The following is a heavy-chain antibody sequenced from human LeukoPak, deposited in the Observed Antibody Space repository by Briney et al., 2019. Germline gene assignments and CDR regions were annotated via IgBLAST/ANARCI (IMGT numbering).Heavy chain of an antibody. CDR2: IIPILGIA. CDR3: SVPRDDSSGNGDTFDF. V-gene: IGHV1-69*10. J-gene: IGHJ3*01. Sequence: ASVKVSCKASGGTFSSYAISWVRQAPGQGLEWMGWIIPILGIANYAQKFQGRVTITADKSTSTAYMELSSLRSEDTAVYYCSVPRDDSSGNGDTFDFWGQGTTVTVSS. D-gene: IGHD3-22*01. CDR1: GGTFSSYA.